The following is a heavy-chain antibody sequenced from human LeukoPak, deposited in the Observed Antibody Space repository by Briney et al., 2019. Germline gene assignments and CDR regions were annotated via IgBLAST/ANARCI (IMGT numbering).Heavy chain of an antibody. CDR3: ARGEGWAAAGNTRDAFDI. CDR2: IYSDNT. D-gene: IGHD6-13*01. CDR1: GFTFSSYA. V-gene: IGHV3-21*01. Sequence: GGSLRLSCAASGFTFSSYAMSWVRQAPGKGLEWVSFIYSDNTHYSDSVKGRFTISRDNAKNSLYLQMNSLRAEDTAVYYCARGEGWAAAGNTRDAFDIWGQGTMVTVSS. J-gene: IGHJ3*02.